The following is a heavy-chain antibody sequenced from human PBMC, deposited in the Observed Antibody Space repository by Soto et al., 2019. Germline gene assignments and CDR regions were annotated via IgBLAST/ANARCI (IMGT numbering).Heavy chain of an antibody. CDR3: ARAHGTSWYNWFDP. J-gene: IGHJ5*02. CDR1: RGNFPNSG. Sequence: WSSVQVPCKASRGNFPNSGISWVGQAPGRGLEWMGGIIPLFGTTNYAHKFRGRVTVTADESTSTVYMELNSLRSEDTAMYYCARAHGTSWYNWFDPWGQGTLVTVSS. V-gene: IGHV1-69*13. CDR2: IIPLFGTT. D-gene: IGHD6-13*01.